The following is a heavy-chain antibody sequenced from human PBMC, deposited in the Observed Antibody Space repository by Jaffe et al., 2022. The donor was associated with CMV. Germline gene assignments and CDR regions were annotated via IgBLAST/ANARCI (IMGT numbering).Heavy chain of an antibody. D-gene: IGHD3-3*01. CDR1: GFSLSNARMG. CDR2: IFSNDEK. J-gene: IGHJ5*02. V-gene: IGHV2-26*01. Sequence: QVTLKESGPVLVKPTETLTLTCTVSGFSLSNARMGVSWIRQPPGKALEWLAHIFSNDEKSYSTSLKSRLTISKDTSKSQVVLTMTNMDPVDTATYYCARTTQGYDSNWFDPWGQGTLVTVSS. CDR3: ARTTQGYDSNWFDP.